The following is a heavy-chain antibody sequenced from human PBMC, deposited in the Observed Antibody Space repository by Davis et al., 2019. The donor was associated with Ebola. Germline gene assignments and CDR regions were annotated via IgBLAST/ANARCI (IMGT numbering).Heavy chain of an antibody. Sequence: SETLSLTCTVSGGSISNSFYNWGWIRQTPEKGLEWIASIYYSGNTYYNPSLKSRVTISVDTSKNQFSLKLSSVTAADTAVYYCARAGWGYGMDVWGKGTTVTVSS. V-gene: IGHV4-39*07. D-gene: IGHD1-26*01. CDR1: GGSISNSFYN. J-gene: IGHJ6*04. CDR3: ARAGWGYGMDV. CDR2: IYYSGNT.